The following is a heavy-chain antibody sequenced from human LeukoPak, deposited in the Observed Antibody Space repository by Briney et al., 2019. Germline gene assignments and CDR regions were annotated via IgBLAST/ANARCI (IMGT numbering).Heavy chain of an antibody. CDR2: IRQDGSEK. CDR1: GFTFTDYW. D-gene: IGHD6-13*01. J-gene: IGHJ4*01. CDR3: ARDGTAPGLYFDL. Sequence: GGSLRLSCAVSGFTFTDYWMNWVRQAPGKGLEWVASIRQDGSEKTYLDSVKGRFTNSRDNTRNSLFLQMNSLRAEDTAVYFCARDGTAPGLYFDLWGQGTLVTVSS. V-gene: IGHV3-7*01.